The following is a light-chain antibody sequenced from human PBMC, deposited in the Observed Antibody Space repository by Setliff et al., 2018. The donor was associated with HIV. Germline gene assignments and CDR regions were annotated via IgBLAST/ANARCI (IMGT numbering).Light chain of an antibody. V-gene: IGLV1-36*01. CDR3: AVWDDSLNGRV. Sequence: VLTQTPSVSEAPRQRVTISCSGSNSNIGNNAVNWYQQLPGKAPRLLIYYDDLLPSGVSDRFSGSKSGTSASLAISGLQSEDEADYYCAVWDDSLNGRVFGGGTKVTVL. CDR2: YDD. CDR1: NSNIGNNA. J-gene: IGLJ3*02.